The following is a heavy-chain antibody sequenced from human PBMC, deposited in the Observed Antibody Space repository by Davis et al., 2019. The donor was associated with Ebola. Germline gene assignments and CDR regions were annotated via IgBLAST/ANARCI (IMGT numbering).Heavy chain of an antibody. Sequence: GVLKISCAVSGFTFSTYTMNWVRQAPGKGLEWVSSISSSGSHIYYADSVKGRFTTSRDNAKNSLYLQMDSLRAEDTAVYYCARDFYGDYSFDYWGQGSLATVSS. CDR3: ARDFYGDYSFDY. D-gene: IGHD4-17*01. CDR1: GFTFSTYT. J-gene: IGHJ4*02. V-gene: IGHV3-21*01. CDR2: ISSSGSHI.